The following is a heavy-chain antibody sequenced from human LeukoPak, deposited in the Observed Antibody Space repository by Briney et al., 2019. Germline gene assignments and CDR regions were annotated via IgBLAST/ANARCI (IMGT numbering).Heavy chain of an antibody. J-gene: IGHJ3*02. Sequence: SETLSLTCTVSGGSISSYYWSWIRQPPGKGLEWIGYNYYSGSTNYNPSLKSRVTISVDTSKNQFSLKLSSVTAADTAVYYCASETRGDAFDIWGQGTMVTVSS. CDR3: ASETRGDAFDI. D-gene: IGHD4-11*01. CDR2: NYYSGST. CDR1: GGSISSYY. V-gene: IGHV4-59*01.